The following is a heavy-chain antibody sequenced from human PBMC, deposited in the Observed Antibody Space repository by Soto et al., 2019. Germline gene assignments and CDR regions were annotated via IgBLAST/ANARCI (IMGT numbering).Heavy chain of an antibody. V-gene: IGHV4-59*08. CDR3: ARHVNLPLAGTGFDS. CDR1: GWAMSGYY. Sequence: PSETLSLTCTGCGWAMSGYYWRWLRQHQGKGLEWIGYMYNIGSTNYNPSLRSRVTMSIDTSQEQFSLKLSSVTATDTAVYYCARHVNLPLAGTGFDSWARGTLLNVPS. D-gene: IGHD6-19*01. CDR2: MYNIGST. J-gene: IGHJ4*02.